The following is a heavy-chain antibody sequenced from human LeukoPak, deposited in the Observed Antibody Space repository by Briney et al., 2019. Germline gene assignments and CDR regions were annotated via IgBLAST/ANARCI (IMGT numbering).Heavy chain of an antibody. D-gene: IGHD1-14*01. CDR3: TKAPNRYYFDY. CDR2: INQDGREK. J-gene: IGHJ4*02. V-gene: IGHV3-7*05. Sequence: GGSLRLSSAHSGFSFRDSWMSWGRRAPGKGLEWVAYINQDGREKYYVDSVKGRFTISRDNAKNSVYLQMESLRAEDTAVYHCTKAPNRYYFDYWGLGTLVTVS. CDR1: GFSFRDSW.